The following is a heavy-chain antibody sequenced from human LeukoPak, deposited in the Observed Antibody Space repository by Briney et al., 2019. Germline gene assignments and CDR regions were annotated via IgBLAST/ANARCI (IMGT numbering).Heavy chain of an antibody. CDR2: IYPKSGGT. CDR3: VRSANNCFDF. D-gene: IGHD5-24*01. J-gene: IGHJ4*02. V-gene: IGHV1-2*02. Sequence: ASVTVSCKASGYTFTGNYLHWVRQVPGQGLEWVGWIYPKSGGTKQAQKFQGRVTMTRDTSITTAYMELNRLRSDDMAIYYCVRSANNCFDFWGQGTLSPSPQ. CDR1: GYTFTGNY.